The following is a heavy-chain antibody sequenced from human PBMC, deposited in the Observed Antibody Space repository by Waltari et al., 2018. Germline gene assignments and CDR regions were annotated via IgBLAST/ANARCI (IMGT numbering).Heavy chain of an antibody. V-gene: IGHV4-30-4*08. CDR2: IYYSGTT. CDR1: GGSISSGDYY. Sequence: QVQLQESGPGLVKPSQTLSLTCTVSGGSISSGDYYWSWIHQPPGKGLEWIGYIYYSGTTYYNPSLKSRVTISVDTSKNQFSLKLSSVTAADTAVYYCARDSRAGAPTVDYWGQGTLVTVSS. CDR3: ARDSRAGAPTVDY. D-gene: IGHD1-26*01. J-gene: IGHJ4*02.